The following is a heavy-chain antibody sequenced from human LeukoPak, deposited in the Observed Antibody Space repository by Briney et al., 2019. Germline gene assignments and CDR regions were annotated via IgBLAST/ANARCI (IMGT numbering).Heavy chain of an antibody. V-gene: IGHV4-34*01. CDR3: ARENSGSYREFDY. CDR1: GGSFSGYY. CDR2: IHYTGAT. D-gene: IGHD1-26*01. J-gene: IGHJ4*02. Sequence: PSETLSLTCAVHGGSFSGYYWSWFRQPPGKGLEWIGEIHYTGATNYSPSLKGRVTISPGTSSNQVSLRMKSVTAADTAVFYCARENSGSYREFDYWGQGTLVTVSS.